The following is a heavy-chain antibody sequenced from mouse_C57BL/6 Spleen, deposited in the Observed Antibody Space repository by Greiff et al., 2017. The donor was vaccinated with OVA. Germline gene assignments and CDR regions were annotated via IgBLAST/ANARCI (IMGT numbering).Heavy chain of an antibody. V-gene: IGHV14-1*01. Sequence: VHLRRSGAGLVGPGASVRLSCPASGFTIKDYYRQEVKHRPEQGREGSGRIDPEDGDTEYAPKFQGKATMTADTSSNTAYLQLSSLTSEDTAVYYCTTLITNAMDYWGQGTSVTVSS. CDR3: TTLITNAMDY. D-gene: IGHD2-4*01. J-gene: IGHJ4*01. CDR1: GFTIKDYY. CDR2: IDPEDGDT.